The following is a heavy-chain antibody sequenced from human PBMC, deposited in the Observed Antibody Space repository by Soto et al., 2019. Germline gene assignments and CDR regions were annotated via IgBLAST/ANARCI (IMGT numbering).Heavy chain of an antibody. V-gene: IGHV3-33*01. CDR3: ARDRDGYCSSTSCHPSWFDP. CDR1: GFTFSSYG. Sequence: PGGSLRLSCAASGFTFSSYGMHWVRQAPGKGLEWVAVIWYDGSNKYYADSVKGRFTISRDNSKNTLYLQMSSLRAEDTAVYFCARDRDGYCSSTSCHPSWFDPWGQGTLVTVSS. CDR2: IWYDGSNK. J-gene: IGHJ5*02. D-gene: IGHD2-2*01.